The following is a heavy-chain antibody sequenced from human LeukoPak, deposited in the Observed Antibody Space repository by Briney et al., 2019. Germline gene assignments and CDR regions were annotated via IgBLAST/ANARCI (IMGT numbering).Heavy chain of an antibody. CDR2: IYTSGST. D-gene: IGHD2-2*02. Sequence: TPSETLSLTCTVSDGSISSYYWSWIRQPPGKGLEWIGYIYTSGSTNYNPSLKSRVTISVDTSKNQFSLKLSSVTAADTAVYYCARQWAYCSSTSCYTGPFDYWGQGTLVTVSS. J-gene: IGHJ4*02. CDR3: ARQWAYCSSTSCYTGPFDY. CDR1: DGSISSYY. V-gene: IGHV4-4*09.